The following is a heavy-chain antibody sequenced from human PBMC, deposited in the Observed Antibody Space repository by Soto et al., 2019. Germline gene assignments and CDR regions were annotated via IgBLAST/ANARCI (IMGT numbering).Heavy chain of an antibody. J-gene: IGHJ6*02. CDR2: TSKDGINT. CDR3: ARGNMDV. Sequence: QVQLVESGGGVVQPGRSLRLSCAASAFTLSKFAMHWVRQAPGKGLEWVAVTSKDGINTYYADSVKGRFTISRDNSKSTIYLQMNSLRTEDTALYYCARGNMDVWGQETTVTVSS. CDR1: AFTLSKFA. D-gene: IGHD1-1*01. V-gene: IGHV3-30-3*01.